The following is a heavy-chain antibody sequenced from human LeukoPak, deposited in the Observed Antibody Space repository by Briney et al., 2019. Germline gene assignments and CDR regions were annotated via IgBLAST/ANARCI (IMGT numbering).Heavy chain of an antibody. D-gene: IGHD2-15*01. J-gene: IGHJ6*02. CDR2: NDPNESGT. V-gene: IGHV5-51*01. CDR1: GYSFTSYW. CDR3: AKHGGILLSGPDV. Sequence: PGESLKISCRGLGYSFTSYWIGWVRQMSGKGLGWRRTNDPNESGTKYSPSFQGQVTISVDKPITPAFLQWSTLKASAPAINYCAKHGGILLSGPDVWGQGTAVIVSS.